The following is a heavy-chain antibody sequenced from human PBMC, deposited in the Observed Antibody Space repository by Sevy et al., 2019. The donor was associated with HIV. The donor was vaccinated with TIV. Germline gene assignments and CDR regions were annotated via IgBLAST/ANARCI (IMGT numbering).Heavy chain of an antibody. Sequence: GGSLRLSCAASGFTFSSYAMSWVRQAPGKGLEWVSAISGSGGSTYYADSVKGRFTISRDNSKNTLYLQMNSLRAEDTAVYYCATDEKGFSGAAGVGPDYWGQGTLVTVSS. J-gene: IGHJ4*02. CDR1: GFTFSSYA. CDR2: ISGSGGST. CDR3: ATDEKGFSGAAGVGPDY. D-gene: IGHD6-19*01. V-gene: IGHV3-23*01.